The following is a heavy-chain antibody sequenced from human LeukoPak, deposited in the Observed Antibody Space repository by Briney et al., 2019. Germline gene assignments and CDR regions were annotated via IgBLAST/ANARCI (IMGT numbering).Heavy chain of an antibody. V-gene: IGHV7-4-1*02. J-gene: IGHJ6*03. CDR3: ARVGWPYYDYYMDV. CDR1: GYTFTDYY. Sequence: ASVKVSCKASGYTFTDYYIHWVRQAPGQGLEWMGWINTNTGSPTYAPGFTGRFVFSLDTSVSTAYLQINSLKAEDSAVYYCARVGWPYYDYYMDVWGKGTTVTVSS. D-gene: IGHD2-15*01. CDR2: INTNTGSP.